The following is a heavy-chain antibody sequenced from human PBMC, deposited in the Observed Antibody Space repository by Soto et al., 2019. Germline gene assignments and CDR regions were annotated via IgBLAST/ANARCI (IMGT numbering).Heavy chain of an antibody. V-gene: IGHV3-23*01. Sequence: EVQLLESGGGLVQPGGSLRLSCAASGFTFSSSAMSWVRQAPGKGLEWVSAIDGSGGSTYYADSVKGRFTISRDNSKSTLYLQLNSMRAEDTAVYYCAKVQMWTCLDYWGQGTLVTVSS. CDR2: IDGSGGST. D-gene: IGHD1-1*01. CDR1: GFTFSSSA. CDR3: AKVQMWTCLDY. J-gene: IGHJ4*02.